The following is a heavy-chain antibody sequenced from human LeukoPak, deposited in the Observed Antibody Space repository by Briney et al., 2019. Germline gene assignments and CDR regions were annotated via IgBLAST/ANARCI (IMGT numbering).Heavy chain of an antibody. CDR2: INPNSGHT. V-gene: IGHV1-8*02. CDR1: GHTFTGYY. J-gene: IGHJ4*02. D-gene: IGHD4/OR15-4a*01. Sequence: ASVKVSCKASGHTFTGYYMHWVRQAPGQGLEWLGWINPNSGHTDFAQNFQDRVTMTTDTSISTAYMELSSLRSEDTAVYYCARGPNMVLWGQGTLVTVSS. CDR3: ARGPNMVL.